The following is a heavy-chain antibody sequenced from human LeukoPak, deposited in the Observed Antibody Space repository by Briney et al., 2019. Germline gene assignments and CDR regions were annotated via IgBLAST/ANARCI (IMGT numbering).Heavy chain of an antibody. CDR2: IYYSGST. V-gene: IGHV4-59*01. J-gene: IGHJ3*02. Sequence: PSETLSLTCTVSGGSISSYYWSWIRQPPGRGLEGIGYIYYSGSTNYNPSLKSRVTISVDASKNQFSLNVRSVPAADPAVYYCARFNGNYGDYPDAFDIWGQGTMVTVSS. CDR3: ARFNGNYGDYPDAFDI. CDR1: GGSISSYY. D-gene: IGHD4-17*01.